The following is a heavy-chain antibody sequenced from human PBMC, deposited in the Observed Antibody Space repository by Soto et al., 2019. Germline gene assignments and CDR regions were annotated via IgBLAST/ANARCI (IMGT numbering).Heavy chain of an antibody. CDR1: GYSVTSYW. CDR3: ARRGKAGPYGMDV. CDR2: IDPTDSYS. D-gene: IGHD1-1*01. J-gene: IGHJ6*02. Sequence: GESLKISCKGSGYSVTSYWTTWERQMPGQGLEWMGRIDPTDSYSYYSTSFEGHVIISGDKSISTAYLQWSSLKASDSDVYYCARRGKAGPYGMDVWGQGTTVTVSS. V-gene: IGHV5-10-1*01.